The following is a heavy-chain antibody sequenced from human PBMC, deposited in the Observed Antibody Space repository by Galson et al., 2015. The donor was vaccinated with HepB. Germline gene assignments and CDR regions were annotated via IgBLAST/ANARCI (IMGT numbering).Heavy chain of an antibody. V-gene: IGHV2-70*11. J-gene: IGHJ4*02. Sequence: PALVKPTQALTLTCTFSGFSLSTSGMCVSWIRQPPGKALEWLARIDWDDDRYYSTSLKTRLTISKDTSKNQVVLTMTNMDPVDTATYYCARCELGYCSGGSCLLYYFDYWGQGTLVTVSS. CDR3: ARCELGYCSGGSCLLYYFDY. CDR1: GFSLSTSGMC. CDR2: IDWDDDR. D-gene: IGHD2-15*01.